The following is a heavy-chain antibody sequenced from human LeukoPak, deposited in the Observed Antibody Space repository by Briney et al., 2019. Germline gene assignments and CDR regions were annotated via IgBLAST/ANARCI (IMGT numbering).Heavy chain of an antibody. CDR2: IVVGSGNT. V-gene: IGHV1-58*02. CDR3: AATVAANYYYYYMDV. J-gene: IGHJ6*03. D-gene: IGHD6-19*01. Sequence: GASVKVSCKASGFTFTSSAMQWVRQARGQRLEWIGWIVVGSGNTNYAQKFQGRVTITRDMSTSTAYMELSSLRSEDTAVYYCAATVAANYYYYYMDVWGKGTTVTVSS. CDR1: GFTFTSSA.